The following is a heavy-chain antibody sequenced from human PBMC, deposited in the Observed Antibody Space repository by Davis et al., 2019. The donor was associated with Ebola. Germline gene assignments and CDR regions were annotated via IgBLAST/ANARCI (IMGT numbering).Heavy chain of an antibody. V-gene: IGHV4-61*01. CDR2: IYYSGST. Sequence: MPSETLSLTCTVSGGSVSSGTYYWSWIRQPPGKGLERIGYIYYSGSTNYNPSLKSRVTISADTPKNQFSLKLSSVTAADTAVYYCARGEEYQLLFGWFDPWGQGTLVTVSS. CDR1: GGSVSSGTYY. CDR3: ARGEEYQLLFGWFDP. D-gene: IGHD2-2*01. J-gene: IGHJ5*02.